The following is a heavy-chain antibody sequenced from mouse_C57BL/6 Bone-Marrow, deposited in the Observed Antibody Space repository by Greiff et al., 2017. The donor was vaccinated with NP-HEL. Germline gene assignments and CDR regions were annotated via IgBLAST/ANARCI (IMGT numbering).Heavy chain of an antibody. J-gene: IGHJ4*01. V-gene: IGHV1-78*01. CDR3: ARTYYSNWGAMDY. CDR1: GYTFTDHT. CDR2: IYPRDGST. Sequence: QVQLQQSDAELVKPGASVKISCKVSGYTFTDHTLHWMKQRPEQGLEWIGYIYPRDGSTKYNEKIKGKATLTADKSSSTAYMQLNSLTSEDSAVYFWARTYYSNWGAMDYWGQGTSVTVSS. D-gene: IGHD2-5*01.